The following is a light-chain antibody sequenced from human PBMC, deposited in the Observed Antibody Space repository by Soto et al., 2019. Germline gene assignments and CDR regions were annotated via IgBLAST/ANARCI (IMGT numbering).Light chain of an antibody. J-gene: IGLJ1*01. CDR1: SSDVGSYNL. CDR2: EVS. CDR3: CSYAGSSTVV. Sequence: QSVLTQPASVSGSPGQSITISCTGTSSDVGSYNLVSWYQQHPGKAPKLMIYEVSKRPSGVSNRFSGSKSGNTASLTISGLQAEYEADYYCCSYAGSSTVVFGTGTKVTVL. V-gene: IGLV2-23*02.